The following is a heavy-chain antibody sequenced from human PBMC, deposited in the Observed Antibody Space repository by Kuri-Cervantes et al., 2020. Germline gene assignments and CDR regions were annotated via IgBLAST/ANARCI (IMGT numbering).Heavy chain of an antibody. D-gene: IGHD3-22*01. V-gene: IGHV4-38-2*01. CDR2: IYHSGST. CDR1: GFTFSSYW. J-gene: IGHJ6*02. Sequence: GSLRLSCAASGFTFSSYWMSWVRQAPGKGLEWIGSIYHSGSTYYNPSLKSRVTISVDTSKNQFSLKLSSVTAADTAVYYCARISYDSSGYYEYYYGMDVWGQGTTVTVSS. CDR3: ARISYDSSGYYEYYYGMDV.